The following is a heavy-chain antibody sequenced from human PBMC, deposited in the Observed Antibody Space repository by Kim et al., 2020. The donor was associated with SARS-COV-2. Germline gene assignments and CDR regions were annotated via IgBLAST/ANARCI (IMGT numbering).Heavy chain of an antibody. CDR3: ARAGYSSGWSNWFDP. J-gene: IGHJ5*02. Sequence: PKFQGRVTITADESTSTAYMELSSLRSEDTAVYYCARAGYSSGWSNWFDPWGQGTLVTVSS. D-gene: IGHD6-19*01. V-gene: IGHV1-69*01.